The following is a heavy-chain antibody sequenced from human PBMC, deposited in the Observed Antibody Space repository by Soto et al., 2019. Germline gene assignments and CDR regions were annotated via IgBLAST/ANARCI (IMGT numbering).Heavy chain of an antibody. J-gene: IGHJ4*02. CDR1: GGTFSSYA. Sequence: ASVKVSCKASGGTFSSYAISWVRQAPGQGLEWMGGIIPIFGTANYAQKFQGRVTITADESTSTAYMELSSLRSEDTAVYYCARVPYGGNRVDFDYWGQGTLVTVSS. D-gene: IGHD4-17*01. CDR3: ARVPYGGNRVDFDY. V-gene: IGHV1-69*13. CDR2: IIPIFGTA.